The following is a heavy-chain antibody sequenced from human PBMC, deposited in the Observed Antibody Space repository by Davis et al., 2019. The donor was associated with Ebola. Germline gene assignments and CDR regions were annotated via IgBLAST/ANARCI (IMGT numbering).Heavy chain of an antibody. Sequence: ASVTVSCKASGYRFTSYYMHWVRQVPGQGLEWMGIINPITGGTSYAQNFQVRVNMTRDTSTSTVYMELSSLRSEDKAVDYCAREGGRYTDRSGYVFEIWGQGTMVKVSS. V-gene: IGHV1-46*01. J-gene: IGHJ3*02. CDR1: GYRFTSYY. CDR2: INPITGGT. CDR3: AREGGRYTDRSGYVFEI. D-gene: IGHD3-22*01.